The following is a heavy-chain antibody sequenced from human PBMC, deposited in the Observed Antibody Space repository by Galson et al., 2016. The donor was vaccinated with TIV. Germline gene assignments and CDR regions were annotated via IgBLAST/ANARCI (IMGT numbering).Heavy chain of an antibody. Sequence: SLRLSCAASEITVSINYMTWVRQAPGKGLEWVSTIYSDGRAFYADSVKGRLTISTDSSSNTLYLQMNSVRTEDTAVYYCARDRYYDARGYYYYYYGLDVWGQGTAVIVSS. CDR2: IYSDGRA. V-gene: IGHV3-53*05. CDR1: EITVSINY. D-gene: IGHD3-16*01. J-gene: IGHJ6*02. CDR3: ARDRYYDARGYYYYYYGLDV.